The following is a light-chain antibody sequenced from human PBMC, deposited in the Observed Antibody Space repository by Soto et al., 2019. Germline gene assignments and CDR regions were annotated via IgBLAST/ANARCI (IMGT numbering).Light chain of an antibody. CDR2: HVS. Sequence: QSALTQPRSVSGSPGQSVTISCTGTSSNVGGYDYVSWYQQNPGKAPKLMIYHVSQRPSGVPDRFSGSKSANTASLTISGLQPDDEADYYCCSYGGSYSWVFGGGTKLTVL. J-gene: IGLJ3*02. CDR3: CSYGGSYSWV. V-gene: IGLV2-11*01. CDR1: SSNVGGYDY.